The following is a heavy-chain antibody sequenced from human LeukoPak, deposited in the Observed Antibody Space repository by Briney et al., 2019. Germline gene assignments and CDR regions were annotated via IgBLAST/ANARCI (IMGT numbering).Heavy chain of an antibody. D-gene: IGHD3-22*01. CDR3: ASSYDSSGYYSNPPLDY. Sequence: PGGTLRLSCAASGFTFRNYGMNWVRQAPGKGLEWVSVIYSGGSTYYADSVKGRFTISRDNSKNTLYLQMNSLRAEDTAVYYCASSYDSSGYYSNPPLDYWGQGTLVTVSS. J-gene: IGHJ4*02. V-gene: IGHV3-53*01. CDR1: GFTFRNYG. CDR2: IYSGGST.